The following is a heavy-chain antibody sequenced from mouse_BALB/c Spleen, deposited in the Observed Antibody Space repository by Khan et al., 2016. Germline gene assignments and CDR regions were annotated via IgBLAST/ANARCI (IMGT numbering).Heavy chain of an antibody. CDR1: GFSLTSYG. J-gene: IGHJ4*01. Sequence: QVQLKESGPGLVAPSQSLSITCTISGFSLTSYGVHWVRQPPGKGLEWLVVIRSDGSTTYNSALKSRLSTSKDNSKSQVLLKMNSLQTDDTAMYXCARRRTGGAMDYWGQGTSVTVSS. V-gene: IGHV2-6-1*01. CDR2: IRSDGST. CDR3: ARRRTGGAMDY.